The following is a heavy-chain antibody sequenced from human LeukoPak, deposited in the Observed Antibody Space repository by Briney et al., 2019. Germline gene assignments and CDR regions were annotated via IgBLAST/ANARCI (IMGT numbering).Heavy chain of an antibody. D-gene: IGHD2-2*02. CDR2: IYHSGST. CDR3: ARGLYGDY. V-gene: IGHV4-38-2*02. CDR1: GYSIRSGYY. Sequence: PSETLSLTCTVSGYSIRSGYYGGWIRQPPGKGLEWIGSIYHSGSTYYNPSLKSRVTISVDTSKNQFSLKLSSVTAADTAVYYCARGLYGDYWGQGTLVTVSS. J-gene: IGHJ4*02.